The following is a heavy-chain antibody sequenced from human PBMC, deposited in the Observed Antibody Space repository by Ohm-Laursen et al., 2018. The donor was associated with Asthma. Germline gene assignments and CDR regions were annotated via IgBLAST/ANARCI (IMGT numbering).Heavy chain of an antibody. Sequence: SLRLSCAASGFTFGSYAMHWVRQAPGKGLEWVAVGGSYYDGGLKYYADSVSGRFTVSRDDSKNTLYLQMNSLRPDDTAVYYCARDVMEWYLPAFDFWGQGTLVTVSS. V-gene: IGHV3-30-3*01. CDR2: GGSYYDGGLK. J-gene: IGHJ4*02. CDR1: GFTFGSYA. D-gene: IGHD3-3*01. CDR3: ARDVMEWYLPAFDF.